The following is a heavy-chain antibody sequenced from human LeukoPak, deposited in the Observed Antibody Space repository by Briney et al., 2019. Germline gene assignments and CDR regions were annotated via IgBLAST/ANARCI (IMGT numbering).Heavy chain of an antibody. CDR3: ARVPSNYYGSGSYYYGMDV. CDR2: FDPEDGET. CDR1: GYTLTELS. V-gene: IGHV1-24*01. D-gene: IGHD3-10*01. Sequence: ASVKVSCKVSGYTLTELSMHWVRQAPGKGLEWMGGFDPEDGETIYAQKFQGRVTMTEDTSTDTAYMELSSLRSEDTAVYYCARVPSNYYGSGSYYYGMDVWGQGTTVTVSS. J-gene: IGHJ6*02.